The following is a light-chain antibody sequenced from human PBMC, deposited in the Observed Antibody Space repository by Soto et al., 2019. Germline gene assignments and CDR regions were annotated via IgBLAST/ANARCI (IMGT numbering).Light chain of an antibody. CDR1: SSDVGGYNY. CDR2: DVS. CDR3: CSYAGTYTYVV. J-gene: IGLJ2*01. Sequence: QSVLTQPRSVSGSPGQSVTISCTGTSSDVGGYNYVSWYQQHPGKAPTLMIYDVSKRPSGVPDRFSGSKSGNTASLTISGLQAEDEADYYCCSYAGTYTYVVFGGGTKVTVL. V-gene: IGLV2-11*01.